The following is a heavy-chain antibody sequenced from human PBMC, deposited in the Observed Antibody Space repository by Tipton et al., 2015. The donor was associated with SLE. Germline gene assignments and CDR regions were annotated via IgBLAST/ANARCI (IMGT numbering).Heavy chain of an antibody. J-gene: IGHJ1*01. CDR1: GDSIYGSSFY. CDR3: ARGFLYDGFQV. Sequence: TLSLTCTVSGDSIYGSSFYWGWVRQPPGKGLEWVGSFYYTGRSYFNPSLKSRVTISADTSKNQFSLQLTSVTPEDTAVYYCARGFLYDGFQVWGQGTLVTVSS. D-gene: IGHD2-2*02. CDR2: FYYTGRS. V-gene: IGHV4-39*01.